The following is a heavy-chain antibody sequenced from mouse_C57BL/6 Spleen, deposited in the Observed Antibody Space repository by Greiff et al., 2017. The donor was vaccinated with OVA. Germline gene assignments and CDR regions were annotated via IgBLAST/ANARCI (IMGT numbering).Heavy chain of an antibody. Sequence: EVHLVESGGGLVKPGGSLKLSCAASGFTFSDYGMPWVRQAPEKGLEWVAYISSGSGTIYSADTVKGRFTIPRDNANNTLFLQMTSLRSEDTAMYYGASGTGKRGVYYFDYWGQGTTLTVSS. V-gene: IGHV5-17*01. J-gene: IGHJ2*01. CDR3: ASGTGKRGVYYFDY. CDR1: GFTFSDYG. D-gene: IGHD4-1*01. CDR2: ISSGSGTI.